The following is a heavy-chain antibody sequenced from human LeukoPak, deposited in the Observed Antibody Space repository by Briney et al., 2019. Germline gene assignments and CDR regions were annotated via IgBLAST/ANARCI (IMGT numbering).Heavy chain of an antibody. D-gene: IGHD6-6*01. CDR1: GYTFTSYG. CDR2: INPNSGGT. J-gene: IGHJ4*02. Sequence: ASVKVSCKASGYTFTSYGISWVRQAPGQGLEWMGWINPNSGGTNYAQKFQGRVTMTKDTSITTAYMELSRLRSDDTAVYYCARDRAFSSSSFDLDSWGQGTLVTVSS. CDR3: ARDRAFSSSSFDLDS. V-gene: IGHV1-2*02.